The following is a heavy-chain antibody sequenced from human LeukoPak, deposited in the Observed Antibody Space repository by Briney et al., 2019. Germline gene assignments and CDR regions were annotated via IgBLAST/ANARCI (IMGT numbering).Heavy chain of an antibody. CDR1: GGSSSSSSYY. CDR2: MYYSGST. Sequence: SETLSLTCTVSGGSSSSSSYYWGWIRQPPGKGLEWIGSMYYSGSTYNNPSLKSRVTISVDTSKNQFSLKLSSVTAADTAVYYCARHIRGSWNPSNYYSYYMDVWGKGTTVTVSS. V-gene: IGHV4-39*01. J-gene: IGHJ6*03. CDR3: ARHIRGSWNPSNYYSYYMDV. D-gene: IGHD2-15*01.